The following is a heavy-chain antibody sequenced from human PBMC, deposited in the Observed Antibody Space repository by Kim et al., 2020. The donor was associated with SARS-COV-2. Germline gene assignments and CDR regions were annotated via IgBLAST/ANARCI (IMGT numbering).Heavy chain of an antibody. V-gene: IGHV4-34*01. CDR3: ARGRRYDFWSGYRLDY. J-gene: IGHJ4*01. Sequence: LKSRVTISVDTSKNQFSLKLSSVSAADTAVYYCARGRRYDFWSGYRLDYWGQGTLVTVSS. D-gene: IGHD3-3*01.